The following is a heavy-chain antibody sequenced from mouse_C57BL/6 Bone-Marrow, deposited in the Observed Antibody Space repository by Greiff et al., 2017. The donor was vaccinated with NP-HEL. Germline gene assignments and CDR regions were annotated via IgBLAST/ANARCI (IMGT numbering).Heavy chain of an antibody. V-gene: IGHV1-80*01. J-gene: IGHJ2*01. Sequence: QVQLQQSGAELVKPGASVKISCKASGYAFSSYWMNWLKQRPGKGLAWIGQFYPGDGATNYNGKFKGKATLTADKSSSTAYMQLSSLTSEDSAVYFCARGGYWGQGTTLTVSS. CDR3: ARGGY. CDR1: GYAFSSYW. CDR2: FYPGDGAT.